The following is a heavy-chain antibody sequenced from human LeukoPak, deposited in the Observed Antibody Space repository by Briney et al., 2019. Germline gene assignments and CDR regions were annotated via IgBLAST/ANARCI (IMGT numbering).Heavy chain of an antibody. CDR3: ARNSAYSSSSGTNL. V-gene: IGHV4-34*01. CDR2: INHSGST. Sequence: SETLSLTCAVYGGSFGGYYWNWIRQPPGKGLEWIGEINHSGSTNYNPSLKSRVTISVDTSKSQFSLKLTSVTAADTAVYFCARNSAYSSSSGTNLWGQGTLVTVSP. J-gene: IGHJ4*02. D-gene: IGHD6-6*01. CDR1: GGSFGGYY.